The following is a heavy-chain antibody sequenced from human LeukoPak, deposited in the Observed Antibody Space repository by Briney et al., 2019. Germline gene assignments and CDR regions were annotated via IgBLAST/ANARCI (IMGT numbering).Heavy chain of an antibody. Sequence: SGGSLRLSCAASGFTFSSYGMHWVRQAPGKGLEWVAVISYDGSNKYYADSVKGRFTISRDNSKNTLYLQMNSLRAEDTAVYYCAKEGYYYDSSGYNYYYGMDVWGKGTTVTVSS. CDR2: ISYDGSNK. J-gene: IGHJ6*04. CDR3: AKEGYYYDSSGYNYYYGMDV. D-gene: IGHD3-22*01. V-gene: IGHV3-30*18. CDR1: GFTFSSYG.